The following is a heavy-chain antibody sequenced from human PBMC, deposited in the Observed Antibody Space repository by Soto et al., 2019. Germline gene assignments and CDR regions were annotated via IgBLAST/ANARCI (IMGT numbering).Heavy chain of an antibody. CDR1: GASVSSCCSY. V-gene: IGHV4-34*01. J-gene: IGHJ4*03. Sequence: SEPLSLPCPVSGASVSSCCSYWSWIPQRRVKGVEWIGEINHSGSTNYNPSLKSRVTISVDTSKNQFSLKLSSVTAADTAVYYCARGSGIQLWFSSIPARVYFDYWGQGTTVTVSS. CDR3: ARGSGIQLWFSSIPARVYFDY. D-gene: IGHD5-18*01. CDR2: INHSGST.